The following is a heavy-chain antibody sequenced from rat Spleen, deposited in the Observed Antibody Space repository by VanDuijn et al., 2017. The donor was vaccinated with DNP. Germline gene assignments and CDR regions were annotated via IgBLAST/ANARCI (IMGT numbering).Heavy chain of an antibody. Sequence: EVRLVESGGGLVQPGRSLKLSCAASGFTFSDYYMAWVRQAPTKGLEWVAYISYDGGSSYYGDSVKGRFTISRDNAENTVYLQMNSLRSEDTATYYCAKDRDGGFAMDAWGQGTSVTVSS. J-gene: IGHJ4*01. CDR1: GFTFSDYY. CDR2: ISYDGGSS. D-gene: IGHD1-11*01. V-gene: IGHV5-20*01. CDR3: AKDRDGGFAMDA.